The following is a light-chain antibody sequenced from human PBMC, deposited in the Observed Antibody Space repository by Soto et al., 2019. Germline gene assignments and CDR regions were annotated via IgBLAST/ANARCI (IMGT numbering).Light chain of an antibody. CDR3: QQYGSSPPYT. J-gene: IGKJ2*01. CDR2: GAS. Sequence: EIVLTQSPGTLSLSPGERATLSCRASQSVSSSYLAWYQQKPGQAPRLLIYGASSRATGIPYRFSGSGSGTAFTLTIRRLEPEAFAVYYCQQYGSSPPYTFGQGTKLEIK. V-gene: IGKV3-20*01. CDR1: QSVSSSY.